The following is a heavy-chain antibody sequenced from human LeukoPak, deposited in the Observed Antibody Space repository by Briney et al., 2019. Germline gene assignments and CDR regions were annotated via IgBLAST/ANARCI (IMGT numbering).Heavy chain of an antibody. CDR3: ARGRGFNDFWSAYYAYYYYYYMDV. J-gene: IGHJ6*03. CDR1: GGSFSSYY. Sequence: SETLSLTCAVYGGSFSSYYWSWIRQPPGKGLGWIGEINHSGSTNYNPSLKSRVTISVDTSKNQFSLKLSSVTAADTAVYYCARGRGFNDFWSAYYAYYYYYYMDVWGKGTTVTVSS. D-gene: IGHD3-3*01. V-gene: IGHV4-34*01. CDR2: INHSGST.